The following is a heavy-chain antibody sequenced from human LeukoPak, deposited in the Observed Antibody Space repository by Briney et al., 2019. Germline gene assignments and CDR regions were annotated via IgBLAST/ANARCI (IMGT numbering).Heavy chain of an antibody. Sequence: GASVKVSCKASGYTFTSYAISWVRQAPGQGLEWMGGIIPIFGTTNYAQKFQARVTITADKATSTAYMELSSLRSEDTAMYYCARVGGYDWLSDYWGQGTLVTVSS. CDR1: GYTFTSYA. CDR2: IIPIFGTT. CDR3: ARVGGYDWLSDY. V-gene: IGHV1-69*06. J-gene: IGHJ4*02. D-gene: IGHD5-12*01.